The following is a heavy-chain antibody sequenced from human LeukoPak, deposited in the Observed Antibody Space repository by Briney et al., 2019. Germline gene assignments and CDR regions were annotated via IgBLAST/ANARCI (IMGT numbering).Heavy chain of an antibody. CDR2: ISYDGSNQ. J-gene: IGHJ6*02. CDR1: GFTFSSYG. V-gene: IGHV3-30*03. Sequence: GGSLRLSCAASGFTFSSYGMHWVRQAPGKGLEWVAVISYDGSNQYYADSVKGRFTISRDNSKNTLYLQMNSLRAEDTALYYCARDLHYYVAMDVWGQGTTVTVSS. D-gene: IGHD3-10*02. CDR3: ARDLHYYVAMDV.